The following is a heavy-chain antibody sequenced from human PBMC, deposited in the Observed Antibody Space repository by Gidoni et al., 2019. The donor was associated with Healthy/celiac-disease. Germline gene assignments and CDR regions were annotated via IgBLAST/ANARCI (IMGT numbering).Heavy chain of an antibody. CDR2: ISWNSGSI. CDR3: AKDRNYYDSSGYGY. V-gene: IGHV3-9*01. D-gene: IGHD3-22*01. J-gene: IGHJ4*02. Sequence: EVQLVESGGGLVQPGRSLRPSCAASGFPLDGYAMHWVRQAPGKGLEWVSGISWNSGSIGYADSVKGRFTISRDNAKNSLYLQMNSLRAEDTALYYCAKDRNYYDSSGYGYWGQGTLVTVSS. CDR1: GFPLDGYA.